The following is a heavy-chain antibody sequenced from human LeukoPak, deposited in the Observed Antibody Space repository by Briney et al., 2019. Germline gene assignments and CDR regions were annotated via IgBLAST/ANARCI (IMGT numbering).Heavy chain of an antibody. V-gene: IGHV1-69*06. CDR2: IIPIFGTA. D-gene: IGHD2-15*01. CDR3: ARAPVFSGGNNQGDY. Sequence: SVKVSRKASGYTFTGYYMHWVRQAPGQGLEWMGGIIPIFGTANYAQKFQGRVTITADKSTSTAYMELSSLRSEDTAVYYCARAPVFSGGNNQGDYWGQGTLVTVSS. J-gene: IGHJ4*02. CDR1: GYTFTGYY.